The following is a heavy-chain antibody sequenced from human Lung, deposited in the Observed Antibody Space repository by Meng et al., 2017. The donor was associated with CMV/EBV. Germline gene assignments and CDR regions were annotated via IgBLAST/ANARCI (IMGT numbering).Heavy chain of an antibody. Sequence: GGSLRLSXAASEFTFSNYWMSWVRQAPGKGLEWVANIREDGSEQHYADSVKGGFSTSRDNAKNPLYLQMNSRRGEDTAVYYCARVKKAVHFDNWGQGNLATVSS. J-gene: IGHJ4*02. CDR2: IREDGSEQ. D-gene: IGHD6-6*01. CDR1: EFTFSNYW. CDR3: ARVKKAVHFDN. V-gene: IGHV3-7*01.